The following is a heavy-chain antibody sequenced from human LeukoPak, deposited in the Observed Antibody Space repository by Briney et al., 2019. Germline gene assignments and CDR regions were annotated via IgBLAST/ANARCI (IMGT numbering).Heavy chain of an antibody. CDR2: IIPILGIA. Sequence: ASVKVSCKASGGTFSSYAISWVRQAPGQGLEWMGRIIPILGIANYAQKFQGRVTITADKSTSTAYMELSSLRSEDTAVYYCASPGGYNFFDYWGQGTLVTVSS. D-gene: IGHD5-24*01. CDR1: GGTFSSYA. CDR3: ASPGGYNFFDY. J-gene: IGHJ4*02. V-gene: IGHV1-69*04.